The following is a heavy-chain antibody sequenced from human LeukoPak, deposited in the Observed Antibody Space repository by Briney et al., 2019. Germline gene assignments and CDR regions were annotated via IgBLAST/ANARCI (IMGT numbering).Heavy chain of an antibody. D-gene: IGHD5-18*01. J-gene: IGHJ4*02. CDR2: IRYDGSNN. CDR3: ANSLYRGYSYGYFEVNFNY. V-gene: IGHV3-30*02. CDR1: GFTFSSYG. Sequence: PGGSLRLSCAASGFTFSSYGMHWVRQAPGKGLEWVAFIRYDGSNNYYADSVKGRFTISRDNSKNTLYLQMNSLRAEDTAVYYCANSLYRGYSYGYFEVNFNYWGQGTLVTVSS.